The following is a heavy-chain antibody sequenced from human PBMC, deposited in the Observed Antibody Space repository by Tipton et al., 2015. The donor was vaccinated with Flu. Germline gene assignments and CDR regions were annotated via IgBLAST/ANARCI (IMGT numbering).Heavy chain of an antibody. V-gene: IGHV4-38-2*02. Sequence: TLSLTCTVSGDSISSRYYWGWIRQPPGRGLEWIGCIYYSGSTYYNPSLKSRVTISVDTSRKHISLQLRSVTAADTAVYYCARGTYYSDSHGYSRRVVLDSWGQGTLVTVSS. J-gene: IGHJ4*02. CDR2: IYYSGST. D-gene: IGHD3-22*01. CDR1: GDSISSRYY. CDR3: ARGTYYSDSHGYSRRVVLDS.